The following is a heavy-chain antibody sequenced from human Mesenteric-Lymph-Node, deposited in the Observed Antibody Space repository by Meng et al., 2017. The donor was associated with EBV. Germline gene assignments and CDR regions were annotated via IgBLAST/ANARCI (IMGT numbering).Heavy chain of an antibody. CDR3: ARIRGIDSSTDY. CDR1: GYTFTNYA. J-gene: IGHJ4*02. V-gene: IGHV1-3*01. D-gene: IGHD2-2*01. CDR2: INVGNGNT. Sequence: VHLGQVGAEGKKPGASVNIACKASGYTFTNYALEWVRQTPGQRLEWMGWINVGNGNTKYSQKFEGRVTISRDTSANTAYVELSSLRSEDTAVYYCARIRGIDSSTDYWGQGTLVTVSS.